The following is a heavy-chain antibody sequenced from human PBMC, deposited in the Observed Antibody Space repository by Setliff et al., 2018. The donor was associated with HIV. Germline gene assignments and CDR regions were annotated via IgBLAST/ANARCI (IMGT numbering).Heavy chain of an antibody. Sequence: QAGGSLRLSCTASGFTFRDYSMNWVRQAPGKGLEWVSYLGKSNSRMTYAGSVKGRFTISGDNAKNTLYLQMNSLTSEDTAVYYCARGPGVRYCSGGSCSSGYGYFDHWGQGTLVTVSS. CDR1: GFTFRDYS. J-gene: IGHJ4*02. CDR2: LGKSNSRM. V-gene: IGHV3-48*01. CDR3: ARGPGVRYCSGGSCSSGYGYFDH. D-gene: IGHD2-15*01.